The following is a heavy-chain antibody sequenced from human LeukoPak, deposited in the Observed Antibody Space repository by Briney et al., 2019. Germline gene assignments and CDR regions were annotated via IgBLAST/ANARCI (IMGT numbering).Heavy chain of an antibody. J-gene: IGHJ4*02. V-gene: IGHV1-46*01. CDR3: ARDYYYGSGSYIY. CDR1: GYTFTSYY. CDR2: INPSGGST. D-gene: IGHD3-10*01. Sequence: ASVKVSCKASGYTFTSYYMHWVRQAPGQGVEWRGMINPSGGSTSYAQKFQGRVTMTRDTSTSTVYMELSSLRSEDTAVYHCARDYYYGSGSYIYWGQGTLVTVSS.